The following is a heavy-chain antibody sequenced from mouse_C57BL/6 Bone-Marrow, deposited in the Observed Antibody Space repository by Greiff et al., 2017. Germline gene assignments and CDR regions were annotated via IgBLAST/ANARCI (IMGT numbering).Heavy chain of an antibody. J-gene: IGHJ4*01. Sequence: EVMLVESGGDLVKPGGSLKLSCAASGFTFSSYGMSWVRQTPDKRLEWVATISRGGSYTYYPDSVKGRFTISRDNAKNTLYLQMSSLKSEDTAMYYCARHLYDSQTPCAMDYWGQGTSVTVSS. CDR2: ISRGGSYT. D-gene: IGHD1-1*01. CDR3: ARHLYDSQTPCAMDY. V-gene: IGHV5-6*02. CDR1: GFTFSSYG.